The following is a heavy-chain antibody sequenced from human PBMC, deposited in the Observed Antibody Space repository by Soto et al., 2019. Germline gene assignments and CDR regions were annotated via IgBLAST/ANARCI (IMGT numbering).Heavy chain of an antibody. CDR2: INSDGSST. CDR3: ARVSCGDYGGVYDY. D-gene: IGHD4-17*01. V-gene: IGHV3-74*01. J-gene: IGHJ4*02. Sequence: EVQLVASGGGLVQPGGSLRLSCAASGFTVSSYLMHWVRQAPGKGLVWVSRINSDGSSTSFAVSVKGRFTISRDNAKNTLYLQMNSLRAEDTAVYYCARVSCGDYGGVYDYWGQGTLVTVSS. CDR1: GFTVSSYL.